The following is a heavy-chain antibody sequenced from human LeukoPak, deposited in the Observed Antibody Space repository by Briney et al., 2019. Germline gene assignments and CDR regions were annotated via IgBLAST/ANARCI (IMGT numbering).Heavy chain of an antibody. J-gene: IGHJ3*02. Sequence: GGSLRLSCAASGFPFNSYNMNWVPQSRKRGVVWLSYISRSSSTIYYADSVKGRFTISRDSAKTSLFLQMNSLRDEDTSVYYCARAYSSSSGRDAFDSWGLGTLVTVSS. CDR1: GFPFNSYN. V-gene: IGHV3-48*02. CDR3: ARAYSSSSGRDAFDS. CDR2: ISRSSSTI. D-gene: IGHD6-6*01.